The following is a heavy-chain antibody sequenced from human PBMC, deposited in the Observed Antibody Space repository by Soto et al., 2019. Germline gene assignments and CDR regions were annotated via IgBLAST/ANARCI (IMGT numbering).Heavy chain of an antibody. V-gene: IGHV1-8*01. CDR1: GYIFTNND. J-gene: IGHJ5*02. CDR3: ARMASFGSLNCFDP. D-gene: IGHD5-18*01. CDR2: MSPGSGDT. Sequence: GASVKVSCKASGYIFTNNDVSWVRQATGQGLEWMGWMSPGSGDTGYAQKFQGRVTMTRNISIATAYMELSSLRADDTAIYYCARMASFGSLNCFDPWGQRTLVTVSS.